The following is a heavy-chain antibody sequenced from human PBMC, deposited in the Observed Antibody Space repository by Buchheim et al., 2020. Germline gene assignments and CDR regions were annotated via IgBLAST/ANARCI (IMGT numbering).Heavy chain of an antibody. Sequence: EVQLVESGGGLVQPGGSLRLSCAASGFTFISYWMHWVRQAPGKGLVWVSRINSDGSATSYADSVQGRFTISRDNAKNTLYLQMNSLRAEDTAVYYCARDLQFYDILTGYPPPYYYYGMDVWGQGTT. CDR1: GFTFISYW. D-gene: IGHD3-9*01. CDR2: INSDGSAT. CDR3: ARDLQFYDILTGYPPPYYYYGMDV. V-gene: IGHV3-74*01. J-gene: IGHJ6*02.